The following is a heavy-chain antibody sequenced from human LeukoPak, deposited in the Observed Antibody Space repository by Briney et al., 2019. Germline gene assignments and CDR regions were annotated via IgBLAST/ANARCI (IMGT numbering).Heavy chain of an antibody. J-gene: IGHJ4*02. CDR2: IKSKTDGETT. CDR3: TTDLGTYYHGSQRLIPIDY. CDR1: GFTFSDYA. Sequence: PGGSLRLSCAVSGFTFSDYAMSWVRQAPGKGLEWIGRIKSKTDGETTNYAEPVRGRFTISRDDSKSAVYLQMNSLKIEDTAVYYCTTDLGTYYHGSQRLIPIDYWGQGTLVTVSS. V-gene: IGHV3-15*01. D-gene: IGHD3-10*01.